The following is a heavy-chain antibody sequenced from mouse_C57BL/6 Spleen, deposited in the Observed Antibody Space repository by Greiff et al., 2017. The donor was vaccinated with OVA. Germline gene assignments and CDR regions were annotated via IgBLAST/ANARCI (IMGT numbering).Heavy chain of an antibody. CDR2: IDPSDSYT. J-gene: IGHJ4*01. Sequence: QVQLQQSGAELVKPGASVKLSCKASGYTFTSYWMQWVKQRPGQGLEWIGEIDPSDSYTNYNQKFKGKATLTVDTSSSTAYMQLSSLTSEDSAVYYCARGYGSPMDYWGQGTSVTVSS. CDR1: GYTFTSYW. V-gene: IGHV1-50*01. CDR3: ARGYGSPMDY. D-gene: IGHD1-1*01.